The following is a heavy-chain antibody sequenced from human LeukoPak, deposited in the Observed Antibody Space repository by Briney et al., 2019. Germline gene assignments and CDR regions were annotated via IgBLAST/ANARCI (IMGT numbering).Heavy chain of an antibody. J-gene: IGHJ6*02. V-gene: IGHV4-59*01. CDR3: ARVTVVAATNYGMDV. CDR1: GGSISSYY. CDR2: IYYSGST. Sequence: SETLSLTCTVPGGSISSYYWSWIRQPPGKGLEWIGYIYYSGSTNYNPSLKSRVTISVDTSKNQFSLKLSSVTAADTAVYYCARVTVVAATNYGMDVWGQGTTVTVSS. D-gene: IGHD2-15*01.